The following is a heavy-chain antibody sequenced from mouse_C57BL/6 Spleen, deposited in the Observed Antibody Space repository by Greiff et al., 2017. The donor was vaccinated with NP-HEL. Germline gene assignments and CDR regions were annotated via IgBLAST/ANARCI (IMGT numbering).Heavy chain of an antibody. CDR2: ISSGGDYI. D-gene: IGHD2-4*01. Sequence: EVQRVESGEGLVKPGGSLKLSCAASGFTFSSYAMSWVRQTPEKRLEWVAYISSGGDYIYYADTVKGRFTISRDNARNTLYLQMSRLKSEDTAMYYCTRDDYEGFAYWGQGTLVTVSA. CDR3: TRDDYEGFAY. CDR1: GFTFSSYA. V-gene: IGHV5-9-1*02. J-gene: IGHJ3*01.